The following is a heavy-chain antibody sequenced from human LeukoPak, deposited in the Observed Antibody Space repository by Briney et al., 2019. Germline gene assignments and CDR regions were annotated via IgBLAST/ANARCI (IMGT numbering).Heavy chain of an antibody. J-gene: IGHJ3*02. CDR3: ARDPTTVTKGLDI. CDR1: GGSISSHY. CDR2: ISYIGST. V-gene: IGHV4-59*11. Sequence: SETLSLTCIVSGGSISSHYWSWIRQPPGKGLEWIGYISYIGSTNYNPSLKSRVTISVDTSKNQFSLKLSSVTAADAAVYFCARDPTTVTKGLDIWGQGTMVTVSS. D-gene: IGHD4-17*01.